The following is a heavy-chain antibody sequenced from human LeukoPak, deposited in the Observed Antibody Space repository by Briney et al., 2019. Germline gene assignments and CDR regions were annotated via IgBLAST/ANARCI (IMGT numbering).Heavy chain of an antibody. Sequence: GESLKISCKASGYSFDYYWIAWLRQMPRERLGWMVIIYPDDSDSKYKPCFQGQVTMSVDKSINTGYLQWSSLKASNTAIYYCARVGSVTNFGVVSYYFDYWGQGTLVTVSS. D-gene: IGHD3-3*01. J-gene: IGHJ4*02. CDR1: GYSFDYYW. CDR3: ARVGSVTNFGVVSYYFDY. V-gene: IGHV5-51*01. CDR2: IYPDDSDS.